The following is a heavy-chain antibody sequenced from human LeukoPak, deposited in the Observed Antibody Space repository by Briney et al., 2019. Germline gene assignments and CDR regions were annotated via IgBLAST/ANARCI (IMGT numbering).Heavy chain of an antibody. J-gene: IGHJ4*02. Sequence: PSETLSLTCTVSGGSISSGGYYWSWIRQPPGKGLEWIGYIYHSGSTYYNPSLKSRVTISVDRSKNQFSLKLSSVTAADTAVYYCARAGVYEDYDFWSGYLTYFDYWGQGTLVTVSS. D-gene: IGHD3-3*01. CDR3: ARAGVYEDYDFWSGYLTYFDY. CDR1: GGSISSGGYY. CDR2: IYHSGST. V-gene: IGHV4-30-2*01.